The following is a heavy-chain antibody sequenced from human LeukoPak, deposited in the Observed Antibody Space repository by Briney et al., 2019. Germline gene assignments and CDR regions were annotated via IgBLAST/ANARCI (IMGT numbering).Heavy chain of an antibody. CDR2: INHSGST. D-gene: IGHD6-19*01. J-gene: IGHJ4*02. Sequence: SETLSLTCAVYGGSFSGYYWSWIRQPPGKGLGWIGEINHSGSTNYNPSLKSRVTISVDTSKNHFSLKLSSVTAADTAVYYCARATYSSGWYALSYFDYWGQRTLVTVSS. CDR3: ARATYSSGWYALSYFDY. V-gene: IGHV4-34*01. CDR1: GGSFSGYY.